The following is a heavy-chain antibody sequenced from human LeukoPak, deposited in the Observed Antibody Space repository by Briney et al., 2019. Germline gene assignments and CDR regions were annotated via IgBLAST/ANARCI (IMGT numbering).Heavy chain of an antibody. CDR2: IYTSGST. V-gene: IGHV4-4*07. D-gene: IGHD2-21*02. J-gene: IGHJ3*02. CDR3: AGAYCGGDCYSGRTFDI. CDR1: GDSISSYY. Sequence: SETLSLTCTVSGDSISSYYWSWIRQPAGKGLEWIGRIYTSGSTNYNPSLKSRVTLSVDKSKNQFSLRLSSVTAADTAVYYCAGAYCGGDCYSGRTFDIWGQGTMVTVSS.